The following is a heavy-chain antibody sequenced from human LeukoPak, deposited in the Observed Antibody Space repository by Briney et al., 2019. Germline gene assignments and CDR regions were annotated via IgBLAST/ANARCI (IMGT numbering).Heavy chain of an antibody. CDR3: ARLRSSSSGFGFDY. V-gene: IGHV4-39*01. Sequence: SETLSLTCTVSGGSISSSSYYWGWIRQPPGKGLEWIGSIYYSGSTYYNPSLKSRVTISVDTSKNQFSLKLSSVTAADTAVYYCARLRSSSSGFGFDYWGQGTLVTVSS. J-gene: IGHJ4*02. CDR1: GGSISSSSYY. D-gene: IGHD6-6*01. CDR2: IYYSGST.